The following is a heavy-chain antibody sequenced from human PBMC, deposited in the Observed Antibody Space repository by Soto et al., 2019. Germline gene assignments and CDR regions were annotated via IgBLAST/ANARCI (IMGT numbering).Heavy chain of an antibody. CDR1: GFSLSTSRVG. V-gene: IGHV2-5*02. Sequence: QITLKESGPTLVKPTQTLTLTCTFSGFSLSTSRVGVGWIRQPPGKALEWLAVIYWDDAKTYRPSLKSRLTITKDTSKTQVDPTMTNMDPVDTATYYCAHAYGGRSLYWGQGTLVTVSS. D-gene: IGHD1-26*01. J-gene: IGHJ4*02. CDR2: IYWDDAK. CDR3: AHAYGGRSLY.